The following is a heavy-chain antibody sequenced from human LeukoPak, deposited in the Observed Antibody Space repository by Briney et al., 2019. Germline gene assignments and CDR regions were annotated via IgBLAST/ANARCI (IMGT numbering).Heavy chain of an antibody. Sequence: GGSLRLSCAASGFTFSSYAMSWVRQAPGKGLEWVSAISGSGGSTYYADSVKGRFTISRDNSKNTLYLQMNSLRAEDTAVYYCAKSGGGFGELLNRFDPWGQATLVTVSS. CDR1: GFTFSSYA. J-gene: IGHJ5*02. D-gene: IGHD3-10*01. V-gene: IGHV3-23*01. CDR3: AKSGGGFGELLNRFDP. CDR2: ISGSGGST.